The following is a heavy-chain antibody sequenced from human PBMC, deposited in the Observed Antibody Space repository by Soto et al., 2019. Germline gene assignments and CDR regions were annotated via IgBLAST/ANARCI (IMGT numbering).Heavy chain of an antibody. CDR3: ARPLWRDDYNWGYFDL. CDR1: GFTFSSYA. CDR2: ISYDGSNK. D-gene: IGHD4-4*01. J-gene: IGHJ2*01. Sequence: QVQLVESGGGVVQPGRPLRLSCAASGFTFSSYAMHWVRQAPGKGLEWVAVISYDGSNKYYADSVKGRFTISRDNSKNTLYLQMNSLRAGDTAVYYCARPLWRDDYNWGYFDLWGRGTLVTVSS. V-gene: IGHV3-30-3*01.